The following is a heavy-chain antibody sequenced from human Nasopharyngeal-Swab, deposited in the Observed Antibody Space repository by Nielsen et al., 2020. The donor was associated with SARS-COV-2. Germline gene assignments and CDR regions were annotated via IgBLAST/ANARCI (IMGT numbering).Heavy chain of an antibody. V-gene: IGHV3-23*01. J-gene: IGHJ4*02. CDR2: ISGSGGST. Sequence: VRQAPGKGLEWVSAISGSGGSTYYADSVKGRFTISRDNSKNTLHLQMNSLRAEDTAVYYCAKGLVEYYDILTGYYIIGYWGQGTLVTVSS. CDR3: AKGLVEYYDILTGYYIIGY. D-gene: IGHD3-9*01.